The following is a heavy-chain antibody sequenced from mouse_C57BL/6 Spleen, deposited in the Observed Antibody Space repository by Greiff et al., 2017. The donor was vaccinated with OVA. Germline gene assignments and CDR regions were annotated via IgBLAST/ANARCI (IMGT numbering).Heavy chain of an antibody. CDR2: INPSGSTT. CDR1: GYTITSYT. J-gene: IGHJ3*01. V-gene: IGHV1-4*01. D-gene: IGHD1-3*01. Sequence: QVQLQQSGAELARPGASVTMSCKASGYTITSYTMHWVKQRPGQGLEWIGYINPSGSTTKNTQKINHMSTLTAEKTSRTSFKQLSSLTSEDSTVYYCARQWGTWFAYWGQGTLVTVSA. CDR3: ARQWGTWFAY.